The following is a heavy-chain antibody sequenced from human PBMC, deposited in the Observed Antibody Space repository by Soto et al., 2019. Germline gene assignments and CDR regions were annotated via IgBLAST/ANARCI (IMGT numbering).Heavy chain of an antibody. CDR3: ARGGWVSRSWYGWFDP. CDR2: IYYSGST. V-gene: IGHV4-59*01. CDR1: GGSISSYY. J-gene: IGHJ5*02. Sequence: SETLSLTCTVSGGSISSYYWSWIRQPPGKGLEWIGYIYYSGSTNYNPSLKSRVTISVDTSKNQFSLKLSSVTAADTAVYYCARGGWVSRSWYGWFDPWGQGTLVTVS. D-gene: IGHD6-13*01.